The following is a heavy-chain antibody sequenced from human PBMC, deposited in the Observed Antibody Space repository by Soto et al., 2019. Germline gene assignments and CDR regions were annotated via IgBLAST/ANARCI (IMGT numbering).Heavy chain of an antibody. CDR1: GDSIPTTHSY. J-gene: IGHJ4*02. CDR3: ARQECQGHGLPLDY. V-gene: IGHV4-39*01. CDR2: IHSSGST. Sequence: QGQLLESGPGLVKPSETLSLTCTVSGDSIPTTHSYLAWIRHPPGNRLAWIGNIHSSGSTYYMPSLRRRVTSSVDTFKTQFALRRISVTSVATAVSYCARQECQGHGLPLDYWGQGTLVTVSS. D-gene: IGHD2-21*01.